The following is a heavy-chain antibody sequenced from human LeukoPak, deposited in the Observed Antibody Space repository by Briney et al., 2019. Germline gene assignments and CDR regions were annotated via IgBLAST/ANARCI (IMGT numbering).Heavy chain of an antibody. D-gene: IGHD1-26*01. CDR2: IYYSGST. CDR1: GGSISSYY. Sequence: KPSETLSLTCTVSGGSISSYYWSWIRQPPGKGLEWIGYIYYSGSTNYNPSLKSRVTISVDTSKNQFSLKLSSVTAADTAVYYCARDAVGATSLYDAFDIWGQGTMVTVSS. J-gene: IGHJ3*02. CDR3: ARDAVGATSLYDAFDI. V-gene: IGHV4-59*01.